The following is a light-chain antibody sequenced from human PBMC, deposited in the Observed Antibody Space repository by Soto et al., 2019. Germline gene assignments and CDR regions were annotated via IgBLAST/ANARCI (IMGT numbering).Light chain of an antibody. Sequence: DFQMTQSPSSLSASVGDRVTITCQASQDISNYLNWYQQKPGKAPKLLIYDASNLETGVPSRFSGSGSGTDFTFTISSLQPEDIATYYCQQYDNLPLLTFGPGTKVDIK. J-gene: IGKJ3*01. CDR1: QDISNY. CDR2: DAS. CDR3: QQYDNLPLLT. V-gene: IGKV1-33*01.